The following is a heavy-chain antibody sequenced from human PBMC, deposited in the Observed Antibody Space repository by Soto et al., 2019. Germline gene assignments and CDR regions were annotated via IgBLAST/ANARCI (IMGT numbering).Heavy chain of an antibody. Sequence: GGSLRLSCAASGFTFSSYAMHWVRQAPGKGLEWVAVISYDGSNKYYADSVKGRFTISRDNSKNTLYLQMNSLRAEDTAVYYCARDRRNDAFDIWGQGTRDTVSS. V-gene: IGHV3-30-3*01. CDR3: ARDRRNDAFDI. CDR2: ISYDGSNK. J-gene: IGHJ3*02. CDR1: GFTFSSYA.